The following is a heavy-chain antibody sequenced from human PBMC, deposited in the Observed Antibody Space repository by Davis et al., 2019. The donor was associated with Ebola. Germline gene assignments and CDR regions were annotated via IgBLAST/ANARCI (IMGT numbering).Heavy chain of an antibody. D-gene: IGHD3-10*01. V-gene: IGHV3-23*01. J-gene: IGHJ6*03. CDR3: AKDGALLWFGELLYLHYYYYYMDV. Sequence: GGSLRLSCAASGFTFSSYAMSWVRQAPGKGLEWVSAISGSGGSTYYADSVKGRFTISRDNSKNTLYLQMNSLRAEDTAVYYCAKDGALLWFGELLYLHYYYYYMDVWGKGTTVTVSS. CDR1: GFTFSSYA. CDR2: ISGSGGST.